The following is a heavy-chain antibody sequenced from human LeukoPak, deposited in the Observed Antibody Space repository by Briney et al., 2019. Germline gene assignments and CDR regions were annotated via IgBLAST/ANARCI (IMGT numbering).Heavy chain of an antibody. D-gene: IGHD3-16*02. CDR2: IWYDGSNK. CDR1: RFTFSSYG. CDR3: ARDSGLRLGELSLGY. Sequence: PGGSLRLSCAASRFTFSSYGMHWVRQAPGKGLEWVAVIWYDGSNKYHVDSVKGRFTISRDNSKNTLYLQMSSLRPEDTAVYYCARDSGLRLGELSLGYWGQGTLVTVSS. V-gene: IGHV3-33*01. J-gene: IGHJ4*02.